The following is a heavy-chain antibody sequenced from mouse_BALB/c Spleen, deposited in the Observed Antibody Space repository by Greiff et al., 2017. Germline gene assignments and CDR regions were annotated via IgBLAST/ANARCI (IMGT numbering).Heavy chain of an antibody. CDR1: GYTFTSYW. CDR3: TRSEGRDDGYYHYYAMDY. CDR2: IYPSDSYT. D-gene: IGHD2-3*01. V-gene: IGHV1-69*02. J-gene: IGHJ4*01. Sequence: QVQLQQPGAELVRPGASVKLSCKASGYTFTSYWINWVKQRPGQGLEWIGNIYPSDSYTNYNQKFKDKATLTVDKSSSTAYMQLSSPTSEDSAVYYCTRSEGRDDGYYHYYAMDYWGEGTSVTVSS.